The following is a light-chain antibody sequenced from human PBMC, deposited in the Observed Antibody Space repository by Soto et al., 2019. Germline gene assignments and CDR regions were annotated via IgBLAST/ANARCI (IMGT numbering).Light chain of an antibody. J-gene: IGLJ3*02. CDR1: SSNIGSNP. V-gene: IGLV1-44*01. CDR2: SSY. Sequence: QSVLTQPPSASGTPGQRVTISCSGSSSNIGSNPVNWYQQLPGTAPKLLIYSSYQRPSGVPDRFSGSKSGTSASLAISGLQSEDDAEYYCAAWDDSLNGVLFGGGTKVTVL. CDR3: AAWDDSLNGVL.